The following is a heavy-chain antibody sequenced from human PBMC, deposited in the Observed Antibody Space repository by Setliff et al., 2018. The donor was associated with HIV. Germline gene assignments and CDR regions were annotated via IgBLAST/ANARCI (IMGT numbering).Heavy chain of an antibody. V-gene: IGHV4-4*09. J-gene: IGHJ5*02. CDR2: IYTSGTT. CDR3: AIGDEYPGVFQS. CDR1: SASISNYH. D-gene: IGHD2-2*01. Sequence: SETLSLTCAVSSASISNYHWSWIRQTPGQGLEWIRSIYTSGTTNYNPSLEGRITTSVDLSKNHFSLNLHSVTAADKAVYYCAIGDEYPGVFQSWGQGKVVTVSS.